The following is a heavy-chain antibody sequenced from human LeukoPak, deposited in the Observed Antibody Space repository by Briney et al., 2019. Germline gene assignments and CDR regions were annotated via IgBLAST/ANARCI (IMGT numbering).Heavy chain of an antibody. CDR3: ASILGLQGTAAGTVSDY. J-gene: IGHJ4*02. D-gene: IGHD6-13*01. Sequence: GRSLRLSCAASGFTFSSYAMHWVRQAPGKGLEWVAVISYDGSNKYYADSVKGRFTISRDNSKNALYLQMNSLRAEDTAVYYCASILGLQGTAAGTVSDYRGQGTLVTVSS. V-gene: IGHV3-30*04. CDR2: ISYDGSNK. CDR1: GFTFSSYA.